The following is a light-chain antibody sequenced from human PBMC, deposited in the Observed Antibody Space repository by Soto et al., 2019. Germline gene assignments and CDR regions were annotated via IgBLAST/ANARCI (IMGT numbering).Light chain of an antibody. CDR3: GTWDSSLSAYV. V-gene: IGLV1-51*01. Sequence: QSVLTQPPSVSAAPGQKVTISCSGSSSNIGNNYVSWYQQLPGTAPKLLIYDSNKRPSGIPDRFSGSKSGTSATLGITGLQTVDEADYYCGTWDSSLSAYVFGTGTKLTVL. CDR1: SSNIGNNY. CDR2: DSN. J-gene: IGLJ1*01.